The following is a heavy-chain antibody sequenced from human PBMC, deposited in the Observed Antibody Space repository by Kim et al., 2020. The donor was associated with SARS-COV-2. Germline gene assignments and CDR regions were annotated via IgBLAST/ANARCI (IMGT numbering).Heavy chain of an antibody. CDR3: AGESSGWFYFDY. D-gene: IGHD6-19*01. CDR1: GFTFSSYS. V-gene: IGHV3-21*01. CDR2: ISSSSSYI. Sequence: GGSLRLSCAASGFTFSSYSMNWVRQAPGKGLEWVSSISSSSSYIYYADSVKGRFTISRDNAKNSLYLQMNSLRAEDTAVYYCAGESSGWFYFDYWGQGTLVTVSS. J-gene: IGHJ4*02.